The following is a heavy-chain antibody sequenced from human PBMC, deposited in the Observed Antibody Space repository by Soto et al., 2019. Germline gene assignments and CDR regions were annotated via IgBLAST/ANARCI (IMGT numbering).Heavy chain of an antibody. CDR3: ARATSGWYKDAFDI. J-gene: IGHJ3*02. CDR2: ISSDGSNK. CDR1: GFTFSSYA. V-gene: IGHV3-30-3*01. D-gene: IGHD6-19*01. Sequence: QVQLVESGGGVVQPGRSLRLSCAASGFTFSSYAMHWVRQAPGKGLEWVAVISSDGSNKYYADSVKGRFTISRDNSKNTLYLQMNSLRAEDTAVYYCARATSGWYKDAFDIWRQGTMVTVSS.